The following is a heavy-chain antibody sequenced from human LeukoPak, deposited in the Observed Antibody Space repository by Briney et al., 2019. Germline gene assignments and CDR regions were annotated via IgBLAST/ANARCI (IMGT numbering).Heavy chain of an antibody. CDR2: MNPNSGNT. CDR3: AIMSGPRYSYGYYFDY. Sequence: ASVKVSCKASGYTFTSYDINWVRQATGQGLEWMGWMNPNSGNTGYAQKFQGRVTMTRNTSISTAYMELSSLRSEDTAVYYCAIMSGPRYSYGYYFDYWGQGTLVTVSS. D-gene: IGHD5-18*01. CDR1: GYTFTSYD. J-gene: IGHJ4*02. V-gene: IGHV1-8*01.